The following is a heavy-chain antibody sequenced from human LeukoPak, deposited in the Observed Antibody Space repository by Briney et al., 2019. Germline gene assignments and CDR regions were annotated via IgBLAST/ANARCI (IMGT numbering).Heavy chain of an antibody. Sequence: GGSLSLSCAASGFTFSNTWLNWARQAPGKGLEWVGRIKRIIDGGTTDYAAPVKGRFTVSRDDSINTLYLQMSSLKTEDTAVYYCAAHGGSGDLHCRGQGTLVTVSS. D-gene: IGHD4-17*01. CDR2: IKRIIDGGTT. CDR3: AAHGGSGDLHC. J-gene: IGHJ4*02. CDR1: GFTFSNTW. V-gene: IGHV3-15*01.